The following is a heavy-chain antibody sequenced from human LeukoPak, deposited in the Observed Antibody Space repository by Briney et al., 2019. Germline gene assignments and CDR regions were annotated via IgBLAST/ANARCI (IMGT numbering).Heavy chain of an antibody. D-gene: IGHD3-9*01. Sequence: PGGSLRLSCAASGFTFSNYAMTWVRQAPGKGLEWVSTISGSGDSTYYADSVKGRFTISRDNSKNTLYLQMNTLRSEDTAVYYCARSILTGYYWFDPWGQGTLVTVSS. CDR2: ISGSGDST. J-gene: IGHJ5*02. V-gene: IGHV3-23*01. CDR3: ARSILTGYYWFDP. CDR1: GFTFSNYA.